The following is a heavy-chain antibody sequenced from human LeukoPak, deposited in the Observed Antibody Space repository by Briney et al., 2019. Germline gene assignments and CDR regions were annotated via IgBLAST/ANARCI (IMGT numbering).Heavy chain of an antibody. V-gene: IGHV1-2*02. CDR1: AYTFTGYY. D-gene: IGHD2-2*01. J-gene: IGHJ5*02. Sequence: GASVQVSCKASAYTFTGYYMHWVRQAPGQGLEWMGWINPNSGGTNYAQKFQGRVTMTRDTSISTAYMELSRLRSDDTAVYYCARGIVVVPAAMRWWFDPWGQGTLVTVSS. CDR2: INPNSGGT. CDR3: ARGIVVVPAAMRWWFDP.